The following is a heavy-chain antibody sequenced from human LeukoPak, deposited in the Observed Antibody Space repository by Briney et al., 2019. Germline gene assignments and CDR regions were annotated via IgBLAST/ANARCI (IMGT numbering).Heavy chain of an antibody. Sequence: GGSLRLSCAASGFTFSSYWMSWVRQAPGKGLEWVANIEQDGSEKYYVDSVKGRFTISRDNAKNSLYLQMNSLRAEDTAVYCCARDMLFYSSSWADFYYYYYMDVWGKGTTVTVSS. CDR2: IEQDGSEK. D-gene: IGHD6-13*01. CDR3: ARDMLFYSSSWADFYYYYYMDV. V-gene: IGHV3-7*01. CDR1: GFTFSSYW. J-gene: IGHJ6*03.